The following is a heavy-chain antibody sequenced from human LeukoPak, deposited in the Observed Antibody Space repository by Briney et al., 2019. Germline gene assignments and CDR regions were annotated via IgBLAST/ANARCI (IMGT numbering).Heavy chain of an antibody. CDR1: GYTFTSYY. D-gene: IGHD1-26*01. V-gene: IGHV1-46*01. CDR3: ARAEMNIVGATRCIDY. J-gene: IGHJ4*02. Sequence: ASVKVSCKASGYTFTSYYMHWVRQAPGQGLEWMGIINPSGGSTSYAQKFQGRVTMTRDMSTSTVYMELSRLRSDDTAVYYCARAEMNIVGATRCIDYWGQGTLVTVSS. CDR2: INPSGGST.